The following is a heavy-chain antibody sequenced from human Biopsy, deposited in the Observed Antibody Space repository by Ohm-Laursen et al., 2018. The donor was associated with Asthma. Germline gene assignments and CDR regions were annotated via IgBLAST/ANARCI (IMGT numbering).Heavy chain of an antibody. CDR1: GYTFINYA. J-gene: IGHJ3*02. CDR2: INAGNGNT. D-gene: IGHD3-9*01. Sequence: ASVKVSCKASGYTFINYAIPPPPQAPGQRLEWMGWINAGNGNTKYSQKFQGRVAITRDTSASTAYMDLSSLRSEDTAVYYCARTYYDFLTGQVNDALAMWGQGTVVTVSS. V-gene: IGHV1-3*01. CDR3: ARTYYDFLTGQVNDALAM.